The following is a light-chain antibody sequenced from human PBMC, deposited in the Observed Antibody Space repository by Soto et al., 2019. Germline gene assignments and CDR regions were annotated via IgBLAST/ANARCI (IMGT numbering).Light chain of an antibody. Sequence: EILMTQSPGTLSFFPWEIVTLSCRAGQGVTTNFAWYQQKSGQSPRLLIYDVSTRATGVPARFSGSGSETDFTLTISGLQSEDSAIYFCQQYNNWPYSFGQGTRLEIK. V-gene: IGKV3-15*01. CDR3: QQYNNWPYS. CDR1: QGVTTN. J-gene: IGKJ5*01. CDR2: DVS.